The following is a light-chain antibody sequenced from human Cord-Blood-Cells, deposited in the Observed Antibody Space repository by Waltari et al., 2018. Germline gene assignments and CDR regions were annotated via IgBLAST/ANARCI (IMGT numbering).Light chain of an antibody. CDR2: SNN. V-gene: IGLV1-44*01. CDR3: AAWDDSLNGPV. J-gene: IGLJ3*02. Sequence: QSVLTQTPSSSETPGQRVTISCSGSSSNIGSNTVNWYQQLPGTAPKLLIYSNNRRPAGVPDRFSGSKSGTSASLAISGLQSEDEADYYCAAWDDSLNGPVFGGGTKLTVL. CDR1: SSNIGSNT.